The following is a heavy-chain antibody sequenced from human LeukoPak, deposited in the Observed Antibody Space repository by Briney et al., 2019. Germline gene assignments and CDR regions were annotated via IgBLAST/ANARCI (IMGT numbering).Heavy chain of an antibody. CDR3: ARDRYYDILTGYYRAYYYYYYMDV. CDR2: IYTSGST. D-gene: IGHD3-9*01. Sequence: SETLSLTCTVSGGSISSGSYYWSWIRQPAGKGLEWIGRIYTSGSTNYNPSLKSRVTISVDTSKNQFSLKLSSVTAADTAVYYCARDRYYDILTGYYRAYYYYYYMDVWGKGTTVTISS. J-gene: IGHJ6*03. CDR1: GGSISSGSYY. V-gene: IGHV4-61*02.